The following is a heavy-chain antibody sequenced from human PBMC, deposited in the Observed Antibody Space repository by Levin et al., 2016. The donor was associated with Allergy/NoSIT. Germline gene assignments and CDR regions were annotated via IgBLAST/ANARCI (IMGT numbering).Heavy chain of an antibody. Sequence: WIRQPPGKGLEWVANINQDGSDKYYVDSVKGRFTISRDNAKNSLYLQLNSLRAEDTAVYYCARDGPGHSSGYSHFDHWGQGTLVTVSS. CDR2: INQDGSDK. D-gene: IGHD3-22*01. J-gene: IGHJ4*02. CDR3: ARDGPGHSSGYSHFDH. V-gene: IGHV3-7*03.